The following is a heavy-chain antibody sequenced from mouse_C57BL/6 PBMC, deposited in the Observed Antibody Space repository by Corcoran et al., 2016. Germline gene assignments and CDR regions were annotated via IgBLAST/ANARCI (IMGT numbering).Heavy chain of an antibody. CDR1: GYTFTEYP. J-gene: IGHJ3*01. CDR3: VREGELGPFAY. Sequence: QIQLVQSGPELKKPGETVKISCKASGYTFTEYPMHWVKQAPGKGFKWMGMIYTETGEPTYAEEFKGRFAFSLETSASTAYLQINNLKNDDTAKYYCVREGELGPFAYWVQGTLVTVSA. CDR2: IYTETGEP. D-gene: IGHD4-1*01. V-gene: IGHV9-1*01.